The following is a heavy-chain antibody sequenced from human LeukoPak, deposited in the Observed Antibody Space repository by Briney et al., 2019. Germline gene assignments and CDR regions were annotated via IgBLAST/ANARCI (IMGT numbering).Heavy chain of an antibody. J-gene: IGHJ4*02. V-gene: IGHV3-74*01. CDR1: GFTFSSDW. Sequence: EGSLRLSCAASGFTFSSDWMHWVRQAPGKGLVWVSRISGDGSTTTYADSVKGRFTISRDNAKNTLYLQMNSLRADDTAVYYCARVNYGGNFDYWGQGTLVTVSS. D-gene: IGHD4-23*01. CDR3: ARVNYGGNFDY. CDR2: ISGDGSTT.